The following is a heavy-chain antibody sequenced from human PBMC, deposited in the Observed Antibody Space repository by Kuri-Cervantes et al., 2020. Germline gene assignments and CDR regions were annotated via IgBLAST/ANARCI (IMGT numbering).Heavy chain of an antibody. CDR3: ARVSAAQEFHYYYYHYMDV. D-gene: IGHD3-10*01. J-gene: IGHJ6*03. Sequence: SETLSLTCTVSGGSISSSSYYWGWIRQPPGKGLEWIGSIYYSGSTYYNPSLKSRVTISVDTSKNQFSLKLSSVTAADTAVYYCARVSAAQEFHYYYYHYMDVWGKGTTVTVSS. CDR1: GGSISSSSYY. CDR2: IYYSGST. V-gene: IGHV4-39*07.